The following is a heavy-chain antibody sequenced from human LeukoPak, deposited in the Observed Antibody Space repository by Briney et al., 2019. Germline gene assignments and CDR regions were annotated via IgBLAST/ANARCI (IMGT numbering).Heavy chain of an antibody. V-gene: IGHV3-53*01. D-gene: IGHD3-10*01. J-gene: IGHJ5*02. Sequence: GGSLRLSCATSGFTISSYAMSWVRQAPGKGLEWVSVIYSGGSTYYADSVKGRFTISRDNSKNTLYLQMNSLRAEDTAVYYCARDEFRAGVTWDQGTLVTVSS. CDR3: ARDEFRAGVT. CDR2: IYSGGST. CDR1: GFTISSYA.